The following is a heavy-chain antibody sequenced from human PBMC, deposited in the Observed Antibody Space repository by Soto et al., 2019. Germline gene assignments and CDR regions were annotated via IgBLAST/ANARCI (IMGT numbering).Heavy chain of an antibody. J-gene: IGHJ6*02. V-gene: IGHV3-48*02. Sequence: GGSLRLSCAASGFTFSSYSMNWVRQDPGKVLEWVSYISSSSSTIYYADSVKGRFTISRDNAKNSLYLQMNSLRDEDTAVYYCASCSNFYDSSGYYRYYYYGMDVWGQGTTVTVSS. CDR2: ISSSSSTI. CDR3: ASCSNFYDSSGYYRYYYYGMDV. CDR1: GFTFSSYS. D-gene: IGHD3-22*01.